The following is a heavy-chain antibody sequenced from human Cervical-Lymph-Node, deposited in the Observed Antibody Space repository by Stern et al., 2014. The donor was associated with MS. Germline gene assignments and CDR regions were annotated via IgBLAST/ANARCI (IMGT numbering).Heavy chain of an antibody. Sequence: QVQLVQSGAEVKKPGASVKVSCKTSGYDFTRYAINWVRQAPGQGLAWMGLIVPGVGSTTYAPMCQARVSMTRDTTATTVYLEMRSLRSEDTAVYYCARSGLGGAVGSWGQGTLVTVSA. D-gene: IGHD3-10*01. CDR2: IVPGVGST. V-gene: IGHV1-46*01. J-gene: IGHJ5*02. CDR1: GYDFTRYA. CDR3: ARSGLGGAVGS.